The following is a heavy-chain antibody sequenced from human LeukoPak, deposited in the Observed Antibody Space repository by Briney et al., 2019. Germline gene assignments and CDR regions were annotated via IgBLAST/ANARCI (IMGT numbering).Heavy chain of an antibody. V-gene: IGHV3-15*01. J-gene: IGHJ6*03. CDR3: TTRPGTTSPAHLRAARNYYYYMDV. Sequence: GGSLRLSCAASGFTFHNAWMSWVRQAPGKGLEWVGRIKSKTDGGTTDYAAPVKGRFTISRDDSKNTLYLQMNSLKTEDAAVYYCTTRPGTTSPAHLRAARNYYYYMDVWGKGTTVTVSS. CDR2: IKSKTDGGTT. CDR1: GFTFHNAW. D-gene: IGHD6-6*01.